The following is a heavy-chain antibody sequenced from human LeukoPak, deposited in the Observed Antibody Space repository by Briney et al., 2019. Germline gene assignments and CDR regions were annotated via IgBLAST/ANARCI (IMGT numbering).Heavy chain of an antibody. CDR3: ARGQDTAKQGY. CDR1: GASFSDYY. CDR2: IHPSGST. V-gene: IGHV4-34*01. D-gene: IGHD5-18*01. Sequence: SETLSLTCAVFGASFSDYYWNWIRQPPGKGLEWIGEIHPSGSTSYNPALQSRVTMSVDTSKNQSSLKLNSVTAADTAVYYCARGQDTAKQGYWGPGTLVTVSS. J-gene: IGHJ4*02.